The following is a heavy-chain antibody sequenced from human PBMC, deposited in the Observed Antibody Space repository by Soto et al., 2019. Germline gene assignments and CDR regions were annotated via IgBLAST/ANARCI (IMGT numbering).Heavy chain of an antibody. CDR3: ARPAGPSNWFDP. CDR2: IIPIFGTA. D-gene: IGHD6-13*01. CDR1: GGTFSSYA. J-gene: IGHJ5*02. Sequence: GASVKVSCKASGGTFSSYAISWVRQAPGQGLEWMGGIIPIFGTANYAQKFQGRVTITADKSTSTAYMELSSLRSEDTAVYYCARPAGPSNWFDPWGQGTLVTVS. V-gene: IGHV1-69*06.